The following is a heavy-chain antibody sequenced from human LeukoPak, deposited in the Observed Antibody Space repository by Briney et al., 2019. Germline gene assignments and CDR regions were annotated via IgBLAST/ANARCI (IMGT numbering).Heavy chain of an antibody. D-gene: IGHD3-9*01. Sequence: SETLSLTCTVSGDSISRSTYYWSWIRQPPGKGLEWIGYIYYSGSTNYNPSLKSRVTISVDTSKNQFSLKLSSVTAADTAVYYCARGVLRYFDWLPGDYGMDVWGQGTTVTVSS. V-gene: IGHV4-61*01. J-gene: IGHJ6*02. CDR2: IYYSGST. CDR1: GDSISRSTYY. CDR3: ARGVLRYFDWLPGDYGMDV.